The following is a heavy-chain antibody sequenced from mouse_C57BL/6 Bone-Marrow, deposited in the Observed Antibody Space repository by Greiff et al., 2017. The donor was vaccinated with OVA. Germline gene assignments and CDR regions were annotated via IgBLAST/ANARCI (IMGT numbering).Heavy chain of an antibody. Sequence: QVQLQQSGAELVRPGASVKLSCKASGYTFTDYYINWVKQRPGQGLEWIARIYPGSGNTYYNEKFKGKATLTAEKSSSTAYMQLSSLTSEDSAVYFCASPYGSSYYFDYWGQGTTLTVSS. V-gene: IGHV1-76*01. CDR3: ASPYGSSYYFDY. D-gene: IGHD1-1*01. CDR2: IYPGSGNT. J-gene: IGHJ2*01. CDR1: GYTFTDYY.